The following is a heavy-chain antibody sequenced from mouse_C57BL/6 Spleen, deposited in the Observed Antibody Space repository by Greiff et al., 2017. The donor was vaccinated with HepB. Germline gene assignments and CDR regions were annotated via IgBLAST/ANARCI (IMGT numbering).Heavy chain of an antibody. CDR3: ARPLYYDYDRDYAMDY. Sequence: EVKLVESGPELVKPGASVKMSCKASGYTFTDYYMHWVKQSHGKSLEWIGYIYPNNGGNGYNQKFKGKATLTVDKSSSTSYMELRSLTSEDSAVYYCARPLYYDYDRDYAMDYWGQGTSVTVSS. CDR2: IYPNNGGN. J-gene: IGHJ4*01. D-gene: IGHD2-4*01. V-gene: IGHV1-34*01. CDR1: GYTFTDYY.